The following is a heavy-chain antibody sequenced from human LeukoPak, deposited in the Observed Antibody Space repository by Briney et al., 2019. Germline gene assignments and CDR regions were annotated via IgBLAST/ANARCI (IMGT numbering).Heavy chain of an antibody. D-gene: IGHD5-12*01. CDR1: GFNLGSYR. Sequence: GGSLRLSCAASGFNLGSYRMHWVRQDPGKGLVWVSRINSDGSSTNYADSVKGRFTISRDNAENTLFLQMNSLRAEDTAVYYCARGTGYAVFDIWGQGTMVTVSS. CDR3: ARGTGYAVFDI. V-gene: IGHV3-74*01. J-gene: IGHJ3*02. CDR2: INSDGSST.